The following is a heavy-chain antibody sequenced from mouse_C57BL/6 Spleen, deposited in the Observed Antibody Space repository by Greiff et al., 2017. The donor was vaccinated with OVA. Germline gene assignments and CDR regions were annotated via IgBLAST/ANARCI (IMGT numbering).Heavy chain of an antibody. CDR2: IYPGGGYT. J-gene: IGHJ3*01. CDR3: ARYADYYGSSWCAY. V-gene: IGHV1-63*01. D-gene: IGHD1-1*01. CDR1: GYTFTNYW. Sequence: VQLQQSGAELVRPGTSVKMSCKASGYTFTNYWIGWAKQRPGHGLEWIGDIYPGGGYTNYNEKFKGKATLTADKSSSTAYMQVSSLTSEDSAIYYCARYADYYGSSWCAYWGQGTLVTVSA.